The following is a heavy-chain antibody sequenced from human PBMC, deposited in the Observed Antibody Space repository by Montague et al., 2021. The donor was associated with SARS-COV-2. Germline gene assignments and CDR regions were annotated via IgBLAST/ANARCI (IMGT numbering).Heavy chain of an antibody. J-gene: IGHJ6*02. CDR3: ARLGRQQLVRLSGMDV. CDR1: GGSISSSSYY. V-gene: IGHV4-39*07. D-gene: IGHD6-13*01. Sequence: SESLSLICTVSGGSISSSSYYWGWIRQPPGKGLEWIGSIYYSGSTYYNPSLKSRVTISVDTSKNQFSLKLSSVTAADTAVYYCARLGRQQLVRLSGMDVWGQGTTVTASS. CDR2: IYYSGST.